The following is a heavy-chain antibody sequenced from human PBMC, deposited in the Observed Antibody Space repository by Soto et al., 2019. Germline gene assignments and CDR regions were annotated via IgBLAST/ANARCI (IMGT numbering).Heavy chain of an antibody. V-gene: IGHV1-69*01. CDR3: ARDAYDCTNGVCFWFDP. CDR2: IIPIFGTA. Sequence: QVQLVQSGAEVKKPGSSVKVSCKASGGTFSSYAISWVRQAPGQGLEWMGGIIPIFGTANYAQKFQGRVTITADESTSTAYMELSSLRSEDTAVSYCARDAYDCTNGVCFWFDPWGQGTLVTVSS. D-gene: IGHD2-8*01. J-gene: IGHJ5*02. CDR1: GGTFSSYA.